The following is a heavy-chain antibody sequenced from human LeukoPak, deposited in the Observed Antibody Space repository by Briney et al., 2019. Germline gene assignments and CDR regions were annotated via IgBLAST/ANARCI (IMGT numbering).Heavy chain of an antibody. CDR2: ISYDGSNK. J-gene: IGHJ4*02. CDR3: AKSRWPTVTSYYFDY. Sequence: GWSFRVYCAASGFTFSSYGMHWVRQAPGKGMEWVAVISYDGSNKYYADSVKGRFTISRDNSKNTLYLQMNSLRAEDTAVYYCAKSRWPTVTSYYFDYWGQGTLVTVSS. CDR1: GFTFSSYG. D-gene: IGHD4-17*01. V-gene: IGHV3-30*18.